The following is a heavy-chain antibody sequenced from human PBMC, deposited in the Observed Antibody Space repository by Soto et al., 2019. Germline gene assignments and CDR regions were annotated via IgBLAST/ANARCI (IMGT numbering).Heavy chain of an antibody. J-gene: IGHJ6*02. D-gene: IGHD4-4*01. CDR3: ARDAVYSNYVNYYYYGMDV. CDR1: GGTFSSYA. CDR2: IIPIFGTA. Sequence: SVKVSCKASGGTFSSYAISWVRQAPGQGLEWMGGIIPIFGTANYAQKFQGRVTITADESTSTAYMELSSLRSEDTAVYYCARDAVYSNYVNYYYYGMDVWGQGTTVTSP. V-gene: IGHV1-69*13.